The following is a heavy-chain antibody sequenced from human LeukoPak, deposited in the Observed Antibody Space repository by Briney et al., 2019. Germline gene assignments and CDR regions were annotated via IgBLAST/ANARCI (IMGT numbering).Heavy chain of an antibody. J-gene: IGHJ4*02. D-gene: IGHD3-22*01. V-gene: IGHV1-8*01. CDR2: MNPNSGNT. CDR3: ARGARHYDSSGYLGGDY. CDR1: GYTFTSYD. Sequence: ASVKVSCKASGYTFTSYDINWVRQATGQGLEWMGWMNPNSGNTGYAQKFQGRVTMTRNSSISTAYMGLSSLRSEDTAVYYCARGARHYDSSGYLGGDYWGQGTLVTVSS.